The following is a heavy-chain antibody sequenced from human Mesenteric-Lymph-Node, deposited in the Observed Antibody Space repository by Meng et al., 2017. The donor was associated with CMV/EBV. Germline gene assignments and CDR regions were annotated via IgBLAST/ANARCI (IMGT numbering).Heavy chain of an antibody. V-gene: IGHV3-48*04. D-gene: IGHD3-3*01. CDR2: ISSSSSTI. Sequence: GESLKISCAASGFTFSSYSMNWVRQAPGKGLEWVSYISSSSSTIYYADSVKGRFTISRDNAKNSLYLQMNSLRAEDTAVYYCARESGSSDFWSGYYREGVDYWGQGTLVTVSS. CDR1: GFTFSSYS. CDR3: ARESGSSDFWSGYYREGVDY. J-gene: IGHJ4*02.